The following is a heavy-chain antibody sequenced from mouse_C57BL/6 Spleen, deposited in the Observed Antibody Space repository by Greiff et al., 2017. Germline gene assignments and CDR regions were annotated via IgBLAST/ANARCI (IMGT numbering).Heavy chain of an antibody. V-gene: IGHV1-55*01. CDR2: IYPGSGST. Sequence: VQLQQSGAELVKPGASVKMSCKASGYTFTSYWITWVKQRPGQGLEWIGDIYPGSGSTNYNEKFKSKATLTVATSSSTAYMQLSSLTSEDSAVYYCARGREMDYWGQGTSVTVSS. J-gene: IGHJ4*01. CDR1: GYTFTSYW. CDR3: ARGREMDY.